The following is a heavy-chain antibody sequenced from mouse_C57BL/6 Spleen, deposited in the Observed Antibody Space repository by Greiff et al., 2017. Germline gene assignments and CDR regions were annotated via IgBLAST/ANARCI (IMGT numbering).Heavy chain of an antibody. Sequence: EVKLMESGPGLVKPSQSLSLTCSVTGYSITSGYYWNWIRQFPGNKLEWMGYISYDGSNNYNPSLKNRISITRDTSKNQFFLKLNSVTTEDTATYYCAREAGTWGFDYWGQGTTLTVSS. CDR3: AREAGTWGFDY. D-gene: IGHD4-1*01. CDR2: ISYDGSN. J-gene: IGHJ2*01. V-gene: IGHV3-6*01. CDR1: GYSITSGYY.